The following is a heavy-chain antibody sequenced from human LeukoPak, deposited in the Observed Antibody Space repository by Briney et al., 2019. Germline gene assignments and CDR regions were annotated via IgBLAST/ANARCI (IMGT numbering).Heavy chain of an antibody. CDR3: ARGRNLVAISGYFDY. V-gene: IGHV3-30-3*01. CDR2: ISYDGDNK. J-gene: IGHJ4*02. Sequence: GRSLRLSCAASGFTFSSYAMHWVRQAPGKGLEWVVTISYDGDNKYYADSVKGRFTISRDNSKNTLYLQMNSLRPDDTAVYYCARGRNLVAISGYFDYWGQGTLVTVSS. D-gene: IGHD3-22*01. CDR1: GFTFSSYA.